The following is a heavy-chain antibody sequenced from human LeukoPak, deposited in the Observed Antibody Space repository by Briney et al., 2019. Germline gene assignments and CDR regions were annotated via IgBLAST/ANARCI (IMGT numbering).Heavy chain of an antibody. CDR1: GYSFSSQY. V-gene: IGHV5-51*01. Sequence: GESLKISCKASGYSFSSQYIAWVRQMPGKGLEWMAFLYPGDSNPRYSPSFQGQVTISADKSISTAYLQWSSLKASDTAMYYCARHSDCSDGTCYDSDAFDLWGQETMVTVSS. CDR3: ARHSDCSDGTCYDSDAFDL. CDR2: LYPGDSNP. D-gene: IGHD2-15*01. J-gene: IGHJ3*01.